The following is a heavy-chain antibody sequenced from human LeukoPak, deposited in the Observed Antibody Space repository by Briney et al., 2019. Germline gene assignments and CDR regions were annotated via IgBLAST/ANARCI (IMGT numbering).Heavy chain of an antibody. V-gene: IGHV1-2*02. CDR2: INPNSGGT. J-gene: IGHJ4*02. D-gene: IGHD4-17*01. CDR1: GYSFTSHY. Sequence: ASVKVSCKASGYSFTSHYMHWVRQAPGQGLEWMGWINPNSGGTNYAQKFQGRVTMTRDTSISTAYMELSRLRSDDTAVYYCARNSYGDYGEDWGQGTLVTVSS. CDR3: ARNSYGDYGED.